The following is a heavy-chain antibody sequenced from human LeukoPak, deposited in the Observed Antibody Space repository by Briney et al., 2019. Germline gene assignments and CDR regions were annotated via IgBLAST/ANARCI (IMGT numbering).Heavy chain of an antibody. Sequence: GESLKISCKGSGYGFTSYWIGWVRQMPGKGLEWMGIIYPGDSDTRYSPSFQGQVTISADKSISTAYLQWSSLKASDTAMYYCARGLLWFGELFLSAFDIWGQGTMVTVSS. D-gene: IGHD3-10*01. CDR1: GYGFTSYW. V-gene: IGHV5-51*01. CDR3: ARGLLWFGELFLSAFDI. CDR2: IYPGDSDT. J-gene: IGHJ3*02.